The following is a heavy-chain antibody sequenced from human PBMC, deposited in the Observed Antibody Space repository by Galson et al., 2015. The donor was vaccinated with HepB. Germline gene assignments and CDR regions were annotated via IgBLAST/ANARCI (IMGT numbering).Heavy chain of an antibody. J-gene: IGHJ6*02. D-gene: IGHD2-2*01. CDR2: INPSGGST. V-gene: IGHV1-46*01. Sequence: SGYTFTSYYMHWVRQAPGQGLEWMGIINPSGGSTSYAQKFQGRVTMTRDTSTSTVYMELSSLRSEDTAVYYCARDQDCSSTSCYWGAYYYYYGMDVWGQGTTVTVSS. CDR3: ARDQDCSSTSCYWGAYYYYYGMDV. CDR1: GYTFTSYY.